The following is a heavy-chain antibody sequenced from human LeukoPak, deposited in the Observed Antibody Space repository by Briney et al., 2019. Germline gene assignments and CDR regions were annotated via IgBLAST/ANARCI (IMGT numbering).Heavy chain of an antibody. J-gene: IGHJ3*02. D-gene: IGHD5-24*01. Sequence: GGSLRLSCAASGFTFSTYWMHWVRQAPGKGLVWVSRIKSDGTTTSYADSVKGRFTISRDNAKNTLYLQMNSLRGEDTAVYYCAREPRDGYKDGAFDIWGQGTVVTVSS. CDR3: AREPRDGYKDGAFDI. CDR1: GFTFSTYW. V-gene: IGHV3-74*01. CDR2: IKSDGTTT.